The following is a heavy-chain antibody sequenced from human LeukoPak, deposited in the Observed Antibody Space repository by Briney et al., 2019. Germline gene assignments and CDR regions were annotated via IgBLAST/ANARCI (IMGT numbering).Heavy chain of an antibody. J-gene: IGHJ2*01. CDR3: AKDGYYSSANHFARLHFDL. D-gene: IGHD3-3*01. Sequence: PGGSLRLSCEASGFTFSTHAMNWIRQTPGKGLEWLSVISGDVQTTTYASSVKGRFTISRDNSKNTLYLEMNSLRVEDTVIYYCAKDGYYSSANHFARLHFDLWGRGTRVTVSS. V-gene: IGHV3-23*01. CDR1: GFTFSTHA. CDR2: ISGDVQTT.